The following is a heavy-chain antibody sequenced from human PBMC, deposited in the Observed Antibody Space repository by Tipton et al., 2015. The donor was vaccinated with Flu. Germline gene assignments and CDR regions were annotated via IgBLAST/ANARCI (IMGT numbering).Heavy chain of an antibody. Sequence: TLSLTCSVSGSSMGSGYYWGWIRQPPGKGLEWIGTISHSGSSYYKPSLKSRLTISLDTFQNHFSLKLNSVTAADTAVYYCLRSTYYYGSGSSDYWGQGTLVTVSS. D-gene: IGHD3-10*01. CDR2: ISHSGSS. CDR3: LRSTYYYGSGSSDY. CDR1: GSSMGSGYY. J-gene: IGHJ4*02. V-gene: IGHV4-38-2*01.